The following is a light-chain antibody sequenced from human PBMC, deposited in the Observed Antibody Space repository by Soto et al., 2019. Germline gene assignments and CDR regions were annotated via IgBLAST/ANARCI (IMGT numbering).Light chain of an antibody. J-gene: IGKJ4*01. V-gene: IGKV3-20*01. CDR2: GAS. Sequence: EIVLTQSPGTLSLSPGERATLSCRASQSVSSSYLAWYQQKPGQAPRLLIYGASSRATGIPDRFSGSGSGTDFTLTISRLEPEDFAVYYCKQYGSVPLNFGGGTKGDI. CDR1: QSVSSSY. CDR3: KQYGSVPLN.